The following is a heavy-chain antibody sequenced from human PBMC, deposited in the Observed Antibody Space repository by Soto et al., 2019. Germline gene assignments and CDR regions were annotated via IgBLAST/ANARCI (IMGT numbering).Heavy chain of an antibody. CDR1: GGSISSANFY. J-gene: IGHJ4*02. CDR2: IYYSGNT. V-gene: IGHV4-39*01. Sequence: PSETLSITCAVSGGSISSANFYGSWIRQHPGKGLEWIGRIYYSGNTYYNPSLKSRVTISVDTSKNQFSLKLSSVTAADTAVYYCARHTPAISISDHWGQGTLVTVSS. CDR3: ARHTPAISISDH. D-gene: IGHD2-15*01.